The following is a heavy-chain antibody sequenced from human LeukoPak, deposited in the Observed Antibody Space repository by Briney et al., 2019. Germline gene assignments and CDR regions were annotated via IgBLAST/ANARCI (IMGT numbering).Heavy chain of an antibody. V-gene: IGHV3-43*01. Sequence: GGSLRLSCSASGFTFAEYSMHWVRQAPGKGLECVSVINRNGGAIQYADSVKGRFIISRDSSKNSLYLQMNSLRTEDTALYYCTKEHSSGWPTIDCWGQGTLVTVSS. J-gene: IGHJ4*02. CDR1: GFTFAEYS. CDR2: INRNGGAI. D-gene: IGHD6-19*01. CDR3: TKEHSSGWPTIDC.